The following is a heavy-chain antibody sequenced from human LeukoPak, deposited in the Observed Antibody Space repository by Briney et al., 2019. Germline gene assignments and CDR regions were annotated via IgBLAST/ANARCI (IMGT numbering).Heavy chain of an antibody. CDR1: GGSVINNDYY. CDR2: IYYSGGT. J-gene: IGHJ4*02. V-gene: IGHV4-30-4*08. D-gene: IGHD1-26*01. Sequence: SETLSLTCTVSGGSVINNDYYWSWIRQPPGKGLEWFGYIYYSGGTYYNPSLKSRVTISADTTKNQFALRLSSVTAADTAVYFCARDLGGVGATGYWGQGTLVTVSS. CDR3: ARDLGGVGATGY.